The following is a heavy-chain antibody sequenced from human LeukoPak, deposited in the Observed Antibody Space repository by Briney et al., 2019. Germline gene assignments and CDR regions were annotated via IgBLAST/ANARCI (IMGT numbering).Heavy chain of an antibody. J-gene: IGHJ4*02. CDR3: ARDSDTFGALDY. CDR2: IRYDGSNK. CDR1: GFTFSSYG. D-gene: IGHD3-10*01. V-gene: IGHV3-30*02. Sequence: GGSLRLSCAASGFTFSSYGMHWVRQAPGKGLEWVAFIRYDGSNKYYADSVKGRFTISRDNSKNTLYVQMNSLRVEDTAVYYCARDSDTFGALDYWGQGTLVTVSS.